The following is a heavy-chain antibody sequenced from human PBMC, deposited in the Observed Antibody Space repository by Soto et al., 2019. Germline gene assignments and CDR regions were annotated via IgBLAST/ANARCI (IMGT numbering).Heavy chain of an antibody. CDR1: GFTFSSYW. J-gene: IGHJ4*02. CDR3: VVQLLVGATGGVSVVFDY. CDR2: INSDGSRT. D-gene: IGHD1-26*01. Sequence: EVQLVESGGGLVQPGGSLRLSCAASGFTFSSYWMHWVRQAPGKGLVWVSRINSDGSRTSYADSVKGRFTISRDNAKKSLYLQLNSRGAEGTAVYYCVVQLLVGATGGVSVVFDYWGQGTLGTVSS. V-gene: IGHV3-74*01.